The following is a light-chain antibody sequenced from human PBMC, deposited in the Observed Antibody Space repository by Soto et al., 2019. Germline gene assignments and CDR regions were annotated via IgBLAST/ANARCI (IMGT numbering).Light chain of an antibody. J-gene: IGKJ1*01. V-gene: IGKV3-20*01. Sequence: ETVLTQSPGTLSLSPGERATLSCRASQSLGSDYVAWYQQKPGQAPRLLIYGVSSRATDIPDRFSGSGSGTDFTLTISRLEQEDFAMYYCQLYDTSRAFGQGTKVQI. CDR2: GVS. CDR3: QLYDTSRA. CDR1: QSLGSDY.